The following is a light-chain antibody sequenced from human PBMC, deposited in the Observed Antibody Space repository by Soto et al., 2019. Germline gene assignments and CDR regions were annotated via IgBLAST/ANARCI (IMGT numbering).Light chain of an antibody. CDR2: EVT. Sequence: QSALTQPPSASGSPGQAVTISCTGTSSDVGGYNYVSWYQQYPGRALKLMIYEVTKRPSGVPDRFSGSKSANTASLTVSGLQAEDEADYYCSSYAASNSFYFVFGGGTKVTVL. J-gene: IGLJ3*02. V-gene: IGLV2-8*01. CDR3: SSYAASNSFYFV. CDR1: SSDVGGYNY.